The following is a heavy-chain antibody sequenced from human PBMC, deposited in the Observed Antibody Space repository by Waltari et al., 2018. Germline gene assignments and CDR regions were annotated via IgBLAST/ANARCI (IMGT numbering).Heavy chain of an antibody. J-gene: IGHJ4*02. D-gene: IGHD2-15*01. CDR1: GFTVSSNS. V-gene: IGHV3-53*01. CDR3: ARGQQLEVAAFFDY. CDR2: IYSGGST. Sequence: EVQLVESGGGLIQPGGSLRLSCAASGFTVSSNSMSWVRQAPGKGLEWVSVIYSGGSTYYADSVKGRFTISRDNSKNTLYLQMNSLRAEDTAVYYCARGQQLEVAAFFDYWGQGTLVTVSS.